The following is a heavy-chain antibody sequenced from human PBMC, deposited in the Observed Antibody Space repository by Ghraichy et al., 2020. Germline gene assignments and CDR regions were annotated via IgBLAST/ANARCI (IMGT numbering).Heavy chain of an antibody. CDR2: INHSGST. Sequence: SETLSLTCAVYGGSFSGYYWSWIRQPPGKGLEWIGEINHSGSTNYNPSLKSRVTISVDTSKNQFSLKLSSVTAADTAVYYCARGDAFDIWGQGTMVTVSS. CDR3: ARGDAFDI. CDR1: GGSFSGYY. V-gene: IGHV4-34*01. J-gene: IGHJ3*02.